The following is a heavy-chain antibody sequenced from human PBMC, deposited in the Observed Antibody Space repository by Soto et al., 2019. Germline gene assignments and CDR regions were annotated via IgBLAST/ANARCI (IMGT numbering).Heavy chain of an antibody. V-gene: IGHV4-31*03. D-gene: IGHD2-15*01. CDR2: INHSGTT. J-gene: IGHJ5*02. Sequence: QVQLQESGPGLLKPSQTLFLTCTVSGGSITGGYYCSWIRQHPGKGPEWIGFINHSGTTSYNLSLKSRVTMSVDASANQFSLRLNSVTAADTAVYYCARGGASSQWFDRWGQGTLVTVAS. CDR1: GGSITGGYY. CDR3: ARGGASSQWFDR.